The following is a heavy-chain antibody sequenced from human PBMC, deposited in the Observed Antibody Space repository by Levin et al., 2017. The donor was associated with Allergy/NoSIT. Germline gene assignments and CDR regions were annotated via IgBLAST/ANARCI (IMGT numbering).Heavy chain of an antibody. V-gene: IGHV1-69*04. CDR1: GGTFSSYT. D-gene: IGHD4-17*01. CDR2: IIPILGIA. CDR3: ARDGGDYENWFDP. J-gene: IGHJ5*02. Sequence: ASVKVSCKASGGTFSSYTISWVRQAPGQGLEWMGRIIPILGIANYAQKFQGRVTITADKSTSTAYMELSSLRSEDTAVYYCARDGGDYENWFDPWGQGTLVTVSS.